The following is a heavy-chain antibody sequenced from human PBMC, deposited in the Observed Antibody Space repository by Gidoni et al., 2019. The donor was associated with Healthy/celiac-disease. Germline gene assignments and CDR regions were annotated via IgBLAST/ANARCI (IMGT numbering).Heavy chain of an antibody. J-gene: IGHJ6*03. D-gene: IGHD2-15*01. CDR2: IIPICGTA. CDR3: AGGYCSGGSCYPTFYYYYMDV. CDR1: GGTFSSYA. V-gene: IGHV1-69*06. Sequence: QVQLVQTGAELKKPGSSVKVSCKASGGTFSSYAISWGRQAPGQGLEWMGGIIPICGTANYAQKFQGRVTITADKSTSTAYMELSSLRSEDTAVYYCAGGYCSGGSCYPTFYYYYMDVWGKGTTVTVSS.